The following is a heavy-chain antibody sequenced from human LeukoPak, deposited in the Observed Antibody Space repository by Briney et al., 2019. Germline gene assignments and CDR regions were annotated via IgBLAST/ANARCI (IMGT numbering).Heavy chain of an antibody. CDR3: ARDPAGGSYDL. CDR1: GFPLNSHW. CDR2: IDQNGANI. J-gene: IGHJ3*01. V-gene: IGHV3-7*03. Sequence: PGGSLLLTCVASGFPLNSHWMNWVRQAPGKGLEWVAIIDQNGANIGYGDSVKGRFTFSRDIAQTPLYLQINTLRAEDTAVYYCARDPAGGSYDLWGHGTLVTVSS.